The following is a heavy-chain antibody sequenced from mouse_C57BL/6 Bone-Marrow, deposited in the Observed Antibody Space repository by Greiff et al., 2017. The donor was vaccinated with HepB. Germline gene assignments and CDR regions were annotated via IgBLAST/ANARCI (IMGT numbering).Heavy chain of an antibody. V-gene: IGHV10-1*01. D-gene: IGHD2-2*01. J-gene: IGHJ2*01. Sequence: EVHLVESGGGLVQPKGSLKLSCAASGFSFNTYAMNWVRQAPGKGLEWVARIRSKSNNYATYYADSVKDRFTISRDDSESMLYLQMNNLKTEDTAMYYCVRQRLWGYPYFDYWGQGTTLTVSS. CDR2: IRSKSNNYAT. CDR1: GFSFNTYA. CDR3: VRQRLWGYPYFDY.